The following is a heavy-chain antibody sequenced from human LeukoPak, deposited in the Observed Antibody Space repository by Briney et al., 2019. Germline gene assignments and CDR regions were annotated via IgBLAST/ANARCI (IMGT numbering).Heavy chain of an antibody. D-gene: IGHD3-22*01. Sequence: GGSLRLSCAASGFTFSSYGMHRVRQAPGKGLEWVAVIWYDGSNKYYADSVKGRFTISRDNSKNTLYLQMNSLRAEDTAVYYCARDSYYYDSSGYSDYWGQGTLVTVSS. V-gene: IGHV3-33*01. J-gene: IGHJ4*02. CDR2: IWYDGSNK. CDR1: GFTFSSYG. CDR3: ARDSYYYDSSGYSDY.